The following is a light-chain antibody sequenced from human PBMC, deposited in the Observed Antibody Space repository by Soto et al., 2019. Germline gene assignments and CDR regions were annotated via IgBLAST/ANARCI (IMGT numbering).Light chain of an antibody. J-gene: IGKJ4*01. V-gene: IGKV1-12*01. CDR3: KPANSFPLT. Sequence: DIQVTQSPSSVSASVGDRVTITCRTSQDVSSWLAWYQQKPGKAPELLIYSASTLQTGVPSRFSGSGSGTDFTLTISSLQPEDFATYYCKPANSFPLTFGGGTKVEIK. CDR2: SAS. CDR1: QDVSSW.